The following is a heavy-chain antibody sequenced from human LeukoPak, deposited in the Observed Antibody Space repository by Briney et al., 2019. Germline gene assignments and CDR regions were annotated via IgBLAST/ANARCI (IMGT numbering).Heavy chain of an antibody. CDR3: AKDDDWGRYKH. CDR1: GFTFSSYA. CDR2: ISYDGSIN. J-gene: IGHJ1*01. Sequence: GRSLRLSCAASGFTFSSYAMHWVRQAPGKGLEWVALISYDGSINDYADSVKGRFTISRDNSKNTLYLQMNSLRAEDTAVYYCAKDDDWGRYKHWGQGTLVTVSS. D-gene: IGHD3-16*01. V-gene: IGHV3-30*04.